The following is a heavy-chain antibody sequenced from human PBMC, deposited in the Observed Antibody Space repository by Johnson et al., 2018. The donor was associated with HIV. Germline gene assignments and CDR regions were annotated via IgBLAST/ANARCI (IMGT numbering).Heavy chain of an antibody. CDR3: APLGDAFDI. J-gene: IGHJ3*02. D-gene: IGHD7-27*01. CDR2: IYSGGRP. Sequence: VQLVESGGGLVQPGGYLRLSCAASGFTVSSNYMSWVRQAPGQGLEWVSIIYSGGRPYYADSVKGRFPIYRDNARNSLSLQMNILRAEDTAVYYCAPLGDAFDIWGQGTMVPVSS. V-gene: IGHV3-66*01. CDR1: GFTVSSNY.